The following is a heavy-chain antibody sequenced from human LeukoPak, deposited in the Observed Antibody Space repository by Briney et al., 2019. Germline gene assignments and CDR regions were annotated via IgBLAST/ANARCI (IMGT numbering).Heavy chain of an antibody. CDR1: GFTFSSYN. CDR2: ISSSSSYI. Sequence: PGGSLRLSCAASGFTFSSYNMNWVRQAPGKGLEWVSSISSSSSYIYYADSVKGRFTISRDNAKNSLYLQMNSLRAEDTAVYYCARDCSGGSCYRGPNDAFDIWDQGTMVTVSS. D-gene: IGHD2-15*01. CDR3: ARDCSGGSCYRGPNDAFDI. V-gene: IGHV3-21*01. J-gene: IGHJ3*02.